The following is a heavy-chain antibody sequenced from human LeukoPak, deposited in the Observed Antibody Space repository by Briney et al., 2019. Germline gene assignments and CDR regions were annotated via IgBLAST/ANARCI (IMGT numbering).Heavy chain of an antibody. V-gene: IGHV3-11*01. J-gene: IGHJ4*02. CDR1: GFTFSDYY. CDR2: ISSSGSTI. Sequence: GGSLRLSCAASGFTFSDYYMSWIRQAPGKGLEWVSYISSSGSTIYYADSVKGRFTISRDNAKNSLYLQMNSRRAEDTAVYYCAREGRAYYYDSSGYFDYWAQGTLVAVSS. D-gene: IGHD3-22*01. CDR3: AREGRAYYYDSSGYFDY.